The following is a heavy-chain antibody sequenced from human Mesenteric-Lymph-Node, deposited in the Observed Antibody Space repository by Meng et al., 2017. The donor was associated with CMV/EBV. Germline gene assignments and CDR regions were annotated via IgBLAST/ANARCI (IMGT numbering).Heavy chain of an antibody. D-gene: IGHD1-1*01. CDR3: ARAGTTGTTVDY. CDR1: GGSISSYS. CDR2: IYYSGST. J-gene: IGHJ4*02. V-gene: IGHV4-59*01. Sequence: ESLKISCTVSGGSISSYSWTWIRQPPGKGLEYIGYIYYSGSTNYNPSLKSRVTISVDTSKNQFSLKLTSVTAADTAVYYCARAGTTGTTVDYWGQGTLVTVSS.